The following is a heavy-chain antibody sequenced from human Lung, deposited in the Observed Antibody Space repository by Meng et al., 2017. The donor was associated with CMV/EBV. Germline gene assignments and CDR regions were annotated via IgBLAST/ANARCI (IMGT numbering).Heavy chain of an antibody. CDR3: AKGGGSNYFRANFDS. D-gene: IGHD1-26*01. CDR1: GFTFDDYT. Sequence: GGSLRLSCAASGFTFDDYTIHWVRQPPGKGLEWVSLVSWDGGLTYYADSVKGRFTTSRDSSKNSLYLEMTYLRSEDTALYYCAKGGGSNYFRANFDSWGHGTXVTVSS. CDR2: VSWDGGLT. V-gene: IGHV3-43*01. J-gene: IGHJ4*01.